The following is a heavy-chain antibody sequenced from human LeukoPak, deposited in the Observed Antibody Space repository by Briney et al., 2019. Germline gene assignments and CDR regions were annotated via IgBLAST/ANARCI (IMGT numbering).Heavy chain of an antibody. CDR1: GGSLSPYY. V-gene: IGHV4-4*07. J-gene: IGHJ4*02. D-gene: IGHD2-15*01. Sequence: PSETLSLTCTIPGGSLSPYYWNWIRQPAGKGLEWIGRIYSSGTTNYNPSLRSRVSMSVDTSKNQFSLKLSSVTAADTAVYYYARGNVVVVAATFDYWGQGTLVTVSS. CDR2: IYSSGTT. CDR3: ARGNVVVVAATFDY.